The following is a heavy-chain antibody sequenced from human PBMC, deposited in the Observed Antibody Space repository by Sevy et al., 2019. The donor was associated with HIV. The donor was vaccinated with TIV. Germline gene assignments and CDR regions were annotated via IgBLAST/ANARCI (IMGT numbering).Heavy chain of an antibody. Sequence: ASVKVSCKASGYTFTSYGISWVRQAPGQGLEWMGWISAYNGNTNYAQKLQGRVTMTTDTSTSTAYMELRSLRSDDTAVYYGARKPLGYCTNGVCYTDLWGQGTLVTVS. CDR1: GYTFTSYG. V-gene: IGHV1-18*01. D-gene: IGHD2-8*01. CDR3: ARKPLGYCTNGVCYTDL. J-gene: IGHJ4*02. CDR2: ISAYNGNT.